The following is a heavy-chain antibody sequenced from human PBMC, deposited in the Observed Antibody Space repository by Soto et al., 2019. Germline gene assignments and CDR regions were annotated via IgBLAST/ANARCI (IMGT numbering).Heavy chain of an antibody. CDR1: GFTFSSNA. V-gene: IGHV3-23*01. D-gene: IGHD4-17*01. CDR2: ISGSGGST. J-gene: IGHJ4*02. CDR3: ARSRMTTVTTPSIY. Sequence: EVQLLESGGGLVQPGGSLRLSCAASGFTFSSNAMSWVRQAPGKGLEWVSAISGSGGSTYYEDSVNGRFTISRDNSKNTLYLQMNSLRAEDTDVYYCARSRMTTVTTPSIYWGQGTLVTVSS.